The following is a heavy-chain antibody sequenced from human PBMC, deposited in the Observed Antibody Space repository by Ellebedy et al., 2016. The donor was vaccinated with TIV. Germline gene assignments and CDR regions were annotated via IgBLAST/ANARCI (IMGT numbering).Heavy chain of an antibody. CDR3: TTVYRYNYDSV. J-gene: IGHJ4*02. D-gene: IGHD5-18*01. Sequence: PGGSLRLSCAASGFTFSNAWMNWVRQAPGKGLEWVGRIKSKTDGGAADYVEPVKGRFTISRDDSKNRLYLPMNSLKTEDTTVYFCTTVYRYNYDSVWGQGTLVTVSS. V-gene: IGHV3-15*01. CDR1: GFTFSNAW. CDR2: IKSKTDGGAA.